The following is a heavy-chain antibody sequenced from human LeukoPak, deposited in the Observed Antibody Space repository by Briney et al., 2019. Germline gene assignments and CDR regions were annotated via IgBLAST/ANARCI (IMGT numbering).Heavy chain of an antibody. V-gene: IGHV7-4-1*02. D-gene: IGHD2-15*01. CDR3: ARKSVAATPREIVYQYSYMDV. J-gene: IGHJ6*03. Sequence: SVKVSCKSSGYTFTSYAMNWVRQAPGQGLEGMGWISTNTGNPTYAQGFTGRFVFSLDTSVSTAYQQISSLKAEDTAVYYCARKSVAATPREIVYQYSYMDVWGKGTTVTVSS. CDR2: ISTNTGNP. CDR1: GYTFTSYA.